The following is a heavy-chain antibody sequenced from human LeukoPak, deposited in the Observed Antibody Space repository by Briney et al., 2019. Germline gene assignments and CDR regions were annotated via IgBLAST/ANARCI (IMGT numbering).Heavy chain of an antibody. CDR1: GFTFSSYW. CDR3: ARVRVYDILTGHDYYFDY. Sequence: GGSLRLSCAASGFTFSSYWMSWVRQALGKGLEWVANIKQDGSEKYYVDSVKGRFTISRDNAKNSLYLQMNSLRAEDTAVYYCARVRVYDILTGHDYYFDYWGQGTLVTVSS. D-gene: IGHD3-9*01. J-gene: IGHJ4*02. CDR2: IKQDGSEK. V-gene: IGHV3-7*03.